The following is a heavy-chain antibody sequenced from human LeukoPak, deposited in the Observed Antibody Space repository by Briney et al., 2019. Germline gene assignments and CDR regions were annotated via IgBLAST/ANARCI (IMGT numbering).Heavy chain of an antibody. D-gene: IGHD3-10*02. J-gene: IGHJ4*02. V-gene: IGHV4-34*01. CDR1: GGSFSGYY. Sequence: PSETLSLTCAVYGGSFSGYYWSWIRQPPGKGLEWIGEINHSGSTNYNPSLKSRVTISVDTSKNQFSLKLSSVTAADTAVYYCARRRTMFGYFAGEFDYWGQGTLVTVSS. CDR3: ARRRTMFGYFAGEFDY. CDR2: INHSGST.